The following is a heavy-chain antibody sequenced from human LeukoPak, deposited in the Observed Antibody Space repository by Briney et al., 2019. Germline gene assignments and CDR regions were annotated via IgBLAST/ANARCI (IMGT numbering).Heavy chain of an antibody. D-gene: IGHD3-9*01. CDR2: INPNSGGT. J-gene: IGHJ4*02. V-gene: IGHV1-2*02. Sequence: ASVKVSCKASGYTFTGYYMHWVRQAPGQGLEWMGWINPNSGGTNYAQKSQGRVTMTRDTSISTAYMELSRLRSDDTAVYYCARDPSGYYMGTDYWGQGTLVTVSS. CDR1: GYTFTGYY. CDR3: ARDPSGYYMGTDY.